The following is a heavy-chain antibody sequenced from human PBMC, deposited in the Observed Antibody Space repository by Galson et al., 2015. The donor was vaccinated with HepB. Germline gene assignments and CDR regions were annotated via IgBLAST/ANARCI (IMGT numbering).Heavy chain of an antibody. V-gene: IGHV3-23*01. CDR2: ISGSGGNT. CDR1: GFTFSTYA. D-gene: IGHD2-2*01. J-gene: IGHJ6*02. CDR3: AKEGCSSTSCYVTYYYYGMDV. Sequence: SLRLSCAASGFTFSTYAMNWVRQAPGKGLEWVSAISGSGGNTYYADSVKGRFTISRDNSKNTLYLQMNSLRAEDTAVYYCAKEGCSSTSCYVTYYYYGMDVWGQGTTVTVSS.